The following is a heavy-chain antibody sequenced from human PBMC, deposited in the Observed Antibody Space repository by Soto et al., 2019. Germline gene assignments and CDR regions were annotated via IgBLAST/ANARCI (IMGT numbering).Heavy chain of an antibody. CDR3: AREYLTNANAFDI. CDR2: INPSGGST. CDR1: GYPFPSYY. V-gene: IGHV1-46*03. Sequence: ASVKASCKASGYPFPSYYMPWGRQAPGQGLEWMGTINPSGGSTSCAQKFQGRVTMTRGTSTSTVCMEQSSLRSWETAGYDDAREYLTNANAFDIWGQGTMVIVSS. J-gene: IGHJ3*02. D-gene: IGHD2-8*01.